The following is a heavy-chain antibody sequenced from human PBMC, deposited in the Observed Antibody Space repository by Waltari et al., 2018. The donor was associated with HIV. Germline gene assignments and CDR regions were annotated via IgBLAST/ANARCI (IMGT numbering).Heavy chain of an antibody. J-gene: IGHJ3*02. CDR3: AKGGVDDNEDAFDI. CDR1: GFTFDDYA. CDR2: ISWNSGSI. D-gene: IGHD3-9*01. Sequence: EVQLVESGGGLVQPGRSLRLSCAASGFTFDDYAMHWVRPAPGKGLEWVSGISWNSGSIGYADSVKGRFTISRDNAKNSLYLQMNSLRAEDTALYYCAKGGVDDNEDAFDIWGQGTMVTVSS. V-gene: IGHV3-9*01.